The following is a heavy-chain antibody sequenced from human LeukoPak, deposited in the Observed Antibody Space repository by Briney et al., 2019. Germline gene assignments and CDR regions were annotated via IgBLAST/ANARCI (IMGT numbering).Heavy chain of an antibody. D-gene: IGHD3-3*01. CDR3: ARGTGIFGVVIYYYGMDV. V-gene: IGHV1-69*04. J-gene: IGHJ6*02. CDR2: IIPILGIA. Sequence: GASVKVSCKASGYTFTAYYMHWVRQAPGQGLEWMGRIIPILGIANYAQKFQGRVTITADKSTSTAYMELSSLRSEDTAVYYCARGTGIFGVVIYYYGMDVWGQGTTVTVSS. CDR1: GYTFTAYY.